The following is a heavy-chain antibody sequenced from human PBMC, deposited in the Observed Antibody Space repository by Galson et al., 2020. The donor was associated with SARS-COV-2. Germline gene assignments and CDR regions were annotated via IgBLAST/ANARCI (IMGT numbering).Heavy chain of an antibody. CDR3: ARESSSRDGDYYYYMDG. J-gene: IGHJ6*03. CDR1: GYTFTGYY. CDR2: INPNSGGT. V-gene: IGHV1-2*04. Sequence: ASVKVSCKASGYTFTGYYMHWVRQAPGQGLEWMGWINPNSGGTNYAQKFQGWVTMTRDTSIGTAYMELSRLRSDDTAVYYCARESSSRDGDYYYYMDGWGKGTTVTVSS. D-gene: IGHD2-2*01.